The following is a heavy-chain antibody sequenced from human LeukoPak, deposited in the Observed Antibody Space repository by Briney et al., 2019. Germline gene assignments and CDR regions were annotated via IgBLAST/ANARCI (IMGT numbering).Heavy chain of an antibody. J-gene: IGHJ4*02. CDR3: AKPVDTAMVTIAFDY. CDR2: IRYDGSNK. V-gene: IGHV3-30*02. Sequence: PGGSLRLSCAASGFTFSSYGMHWVRQAPGKGLEWVAYIRYDGSNKYYADSVKGRFTISRDNSKNTLYLQMNSLRAEDTAVYYCAKPVDTAMVTIAFDYWGQGTLVTISS. D-gene: IGHD5-18*01. CDR1: GFTFSSYG.